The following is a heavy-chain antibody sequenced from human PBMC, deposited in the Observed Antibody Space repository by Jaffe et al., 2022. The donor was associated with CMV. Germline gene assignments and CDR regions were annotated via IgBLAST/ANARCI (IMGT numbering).Heavy chain of an antibody. CDR1: GGSISSSSYY. CDR3: ARRVRRGYSYGCHFDY. V-gene: IGHV4-39*01. Sequence: QLQLQESGPGLVKPSETLSLTCTVSGGSISSSSYYWGWIRQPPGKGLEWIGSIYYSGSTYYNPSLKSRVTISVDTSKNQFSLKLSSVTAADTAVYYCARRVRRGYSYGCHFDYWGQGTLVTVSS. D-gene: IGHD5-18*01. CDR2: IYYSGST. J-gene: IGHJ4*02.